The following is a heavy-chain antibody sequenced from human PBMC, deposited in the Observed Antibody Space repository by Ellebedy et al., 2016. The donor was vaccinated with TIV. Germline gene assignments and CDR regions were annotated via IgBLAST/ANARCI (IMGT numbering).Heavy chain of an antibody. Sequence: SETLSLXXAVYGDSFSDYYWTWIRQSPGKGLEWIGEINHSGSTNYNPSLKSRVTISVDTSKNQFSLKLSSVTAADMAVYYCARGREQWHRFDYWGQGTLVTVSS. CDR2: INHSGST. J-gene: IGHJ4*02. V-gene: IGHV4-34*01. D-gene: IGHD6-19*01. CDR3: ARGREQWHRFDY. CDR1: GDSFSDYY.